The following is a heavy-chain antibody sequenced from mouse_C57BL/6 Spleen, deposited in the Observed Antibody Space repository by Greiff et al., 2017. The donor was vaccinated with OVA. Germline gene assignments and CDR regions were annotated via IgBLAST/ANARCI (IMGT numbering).Heavy chain of an antibody. V-gene: IGHV1-82*01. D-gene: IGHD2-3*01. Sequence: VQLQQSGPELVKPGASVKISCKASGYAFSSSWMNWVKQRPGKGLEWIGRIYPGDGDTNYNGKFKGKATLTADKSSSTAYMQLSSLTSEDSAVYFCVRQRSFYDYGAMDYWGQGTSVTVSS. CDR2: IYPGDGDT. J-gene: IGHJ4*01. CDR3: VRQRSFYDYGAMDY. CDR1: GYAFSSSW.